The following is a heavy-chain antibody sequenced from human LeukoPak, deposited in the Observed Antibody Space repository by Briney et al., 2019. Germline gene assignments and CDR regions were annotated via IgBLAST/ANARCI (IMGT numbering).Heavy chain of an antibody. CDR3: ARQSTNLRRLDP. CDR2: NSYSGIT. CDR1: GGSISNYY. J-gene: IGHJ5*02. Sequence: SETLSLTCPVFGGSISNYYWSWIRQLPGKGLEWIGYNSYSGITNYNPSLKSRATISVDTSKNQFSLKVTSVTAADTAIYYCARQSTNLRRLDPWGQGTLVTVSS. V-gene: IGHV4-59*08.